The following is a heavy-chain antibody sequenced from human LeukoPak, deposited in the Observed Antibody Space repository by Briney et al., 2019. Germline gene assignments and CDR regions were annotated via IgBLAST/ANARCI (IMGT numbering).Heavy chain of an antibody. J-gene: IGHJ4*02. CDR2: IWYDGSNK. V-gene: IGHV3-33*01. CDR1: GFTFSSYG. CDR3: ARVSCSSTSCSLPYY. Sequence: GGSRRLSCATSGFTFSSYGMHWARQAPGKGLEWVALIWYDGSNKYYADSVKGRFTISRDNSNNTLYLQMNSLRAEDTAVYYCARVSCSSTSCSLPYYWGQGTLVTVSS. D-gene: IGHD2-2*01.